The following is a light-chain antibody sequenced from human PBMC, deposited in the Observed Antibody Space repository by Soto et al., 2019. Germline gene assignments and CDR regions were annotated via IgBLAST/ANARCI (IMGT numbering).Light chain of an antibody. CDR1: QSVSNN. V-gene: IGKV3-20*01. Sequence: EIVLTQSPATLTVSTGERASLSCRASQSVSNNLAWYQLKPGQAPRLLIYGASSRATGVPDRFTGSGSGTDFTLTISRLEPEDFAVYYCQQYGSSPLTFGGGTKVDI. CDR3: QQYGSSPLT. CDR2: GAS. J-gene: IGKJ4*01.